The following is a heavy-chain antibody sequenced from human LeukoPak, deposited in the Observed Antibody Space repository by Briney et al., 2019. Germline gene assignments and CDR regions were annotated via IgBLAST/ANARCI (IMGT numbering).Heavy chain of an antibody. CDR2: IRSKANSYAT. D-gene: IGHD3-22*01. CDR1: GFTFSGSA. J-gene: IGHJ3*01. CDR3: ARGAVYYYDSSGYLSP. Sequence: GGSLRLSCAASGFTFSGSAMHWVRQASGKGLEWVGRIRSKANSYATAYAASVKGRFTISRDDSKNTAYLQMNSLKTEDTAVYYCARGAVYYYDSSGYLSPWGQGTMVTVSS. V-gene: IGHV3-73*01.